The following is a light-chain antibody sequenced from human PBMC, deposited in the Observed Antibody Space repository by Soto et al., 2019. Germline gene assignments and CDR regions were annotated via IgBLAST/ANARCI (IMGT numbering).Light chain of an antibody. CDR2: EVS. J-gene: IGLJ1*01. CDR1: SSDVGGSNY. V-gene: IGLV2-14*01. Sequence: HSALIQPASVSGSPGQSITISCTGTSSDVGGSNYVSWYQPHPHRAPKLLIYEVSYRPSGVSNRFSGSKSGNMASLTISGLQAEDEADYYCSSYTSSNTLEVFGSGTKVTVL. CDR3: SSYTSSNTLEV.